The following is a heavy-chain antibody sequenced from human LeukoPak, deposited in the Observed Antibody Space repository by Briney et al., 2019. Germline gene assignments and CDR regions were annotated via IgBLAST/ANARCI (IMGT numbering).Heavy chain of an antibody. CDR1: GGSFSAYY. V-gene: IGHV4-34*01. J-gene: IGHJ5*02. CDR3: ARSPLTGNYGDWFDP. CDR2: INHSGRT. D-gene: IGHD3-9*01. Sequence: SETLSLTCGVSGGSFSAYYWSWIRQPPGKGLELIGEINHSGRTNYNPSLKSRVTISVDTSKNQFSLNLSSVTAADTAVYYCARSPLTGNYGDWFDPWGQGTLVIVSS.